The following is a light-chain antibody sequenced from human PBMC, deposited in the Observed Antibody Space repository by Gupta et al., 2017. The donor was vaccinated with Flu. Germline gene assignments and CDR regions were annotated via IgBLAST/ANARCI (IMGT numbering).Light chain of an antibody. CDR3: QAWDSSTAV. Sequence: SYELTQPPSVSVSPVQTASITCSGDKLGDKYACWYQQKPGQSPVLVIYQDSKRTSGIPELFSGSNSGNTATLTISGTQAMDEADYYCQAWDSSTAVFGGGTKLTVL. CDR1: KLGDKY. V-gene: IGLV3-1*01. J-gene: IGLJ2*01. CDR2: QDS.